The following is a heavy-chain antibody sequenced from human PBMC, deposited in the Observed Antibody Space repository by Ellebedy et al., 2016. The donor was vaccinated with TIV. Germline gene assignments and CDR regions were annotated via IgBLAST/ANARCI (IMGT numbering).Heavy chain of an antibody. J-gene: IGHJ4*02. CDR1: GFTFSSYT. V-gene: IGHV3-30-3*01. D-gene: IGHD6-25*01. CDR3: ARGSEGSGFDY. Sequence: GESLKISCAASGFTFSSYTMHWVRQAPGKGLEWVAFISSDGNIKDYADSVKGRFTISRDNSRKTLYLQMNSLRLDDTAVHYCARGSEGSGFDYWGQGTLVTVSS. CDR2: ISSDGNIK.